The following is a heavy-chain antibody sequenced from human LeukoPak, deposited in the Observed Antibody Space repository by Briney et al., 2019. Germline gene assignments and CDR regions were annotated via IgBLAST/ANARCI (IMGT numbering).Heavy chain of an antibody. D-gene: IGHD6-19*01. J-gene: IGHJ4*02. CDR1: GFTFSSYW. V-gene: IGHV3-30*03. CDR2: ISYDGSNK. Sequence: PGGSLRLSCAASGFTFSSYWMHWVRQAPGKGLVWVAVISYDGSNKYYADSVKGRFTISRDNSKNTLYLQMSSLRAEDTAVYYCARSPRRHSGWYYFDYWGQGTLVTVSS. CDR3: ARSPRRHSGWYYFDY.